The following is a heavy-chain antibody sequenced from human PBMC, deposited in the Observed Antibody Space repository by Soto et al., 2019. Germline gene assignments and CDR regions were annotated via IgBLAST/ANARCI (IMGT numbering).Heavy chain of an antibody. Sequence: GGSLRLSCAASGFTFSSYAMHWVRQAPGKGLEWVAVISYDGSNKYYADSVKGRFTISRDNSKNTLYLQMNSLRAEDTAVYYCARELGDIVVVVAATAYYGMDVWGQGTTVTVSS. D-gene: IGHD2-15*01. J-gene: IGHJ6*02. CDR1: GFTFSSYA. V-gene: IGHV3-30-3*01. CDR2: ISYDGSNK. CDR3: ARELGDIVVVVAATAYYGMDV.